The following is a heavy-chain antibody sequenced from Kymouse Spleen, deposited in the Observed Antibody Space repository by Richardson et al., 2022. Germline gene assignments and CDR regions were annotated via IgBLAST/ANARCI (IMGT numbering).Heavy chain of an antibody. J-gene: IGHJ6*02. V-gene: IGHV3-48*02. CDR1: GFTFSSYS. CDR2: ISSSSSTI. D-gene: IGHD3-10*01. Sequence: EVQLVESGGGLVQPGGSLRLSCAASGFTFSSYSMNWVRQAPGKGLEWVSYISSSSSTIYYADSVKGRFTISRDNAKNSLYLQMNSLRDEDTAVYYCARDEDYYGSGSYYYYYYYGMDVWGQGTTVTVSS. CDR3: ARDEDYYGSGSYYYYYYYGMDV.